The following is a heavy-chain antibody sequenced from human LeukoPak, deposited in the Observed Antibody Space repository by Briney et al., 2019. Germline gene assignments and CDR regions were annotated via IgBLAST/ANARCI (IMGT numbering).Heavy chain of an antibody. J-gene: IGHJ6*02. CDR1: GDSVSSNSAA. CDR2: TYYRSKWYN. CDR3: ARGSSSSWYGYYYGMDV. Sequence: SQTLSLTCAISGDSVSSNSAAWNWIRQSPSRGLEWLGRTYYRSKWYNDYAVSVKSRITINPDTSKNQFSLQLNSVTPEDTAVYYCARGSSSSWYGYYYGMDVWGQGTTVTFSS. D-gene: IGHD6-13*01. V-gene: IGHV6-1*01.